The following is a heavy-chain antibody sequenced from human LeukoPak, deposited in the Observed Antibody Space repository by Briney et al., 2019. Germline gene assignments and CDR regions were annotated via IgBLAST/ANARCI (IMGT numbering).Heavy chain of an antibody. CDR1: GFTLSSYW. V-gene: IGHV3-7*01. CDR3: ARGLGYSSSWTTYYFDY. J-gene: IGHJ4*02. D-gene: IGHD6-13*01. Sequence: GGSLRLSCAASGFTLSSYWMSWVRQAPGKGLEWVANIKQDGSEKYYVDSVKGRFTISRDNAKNSLYLQMNSLRAEDTAVYYCARGLGYSSSWTTYYFDYWGQGTLVTVSS. CDR2: IKQDGSEK.